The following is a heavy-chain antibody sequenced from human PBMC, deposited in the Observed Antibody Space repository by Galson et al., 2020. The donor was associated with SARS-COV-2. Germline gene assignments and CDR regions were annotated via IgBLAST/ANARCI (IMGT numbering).Heavy chain of an antibody. Sequence: GGSLRLSCAASGLTFRDHNMIWVRQAPGKGLEWVSSIAGSGAYKYYADSMKGRFTISRDNAKNSVYLQLNSLRDEDTAVYYCARDKGSGFQMHWYFNLWGRGTLVSVSS. V-gene: IGHV3-21*01. CDR3: ARDKGSGFQMHWYFNL. D-gene: IGHD3-22*01. J-gene: IGHJ2*01. CDR2: IAGSGAYK. CDR1: GLTFRDHN.